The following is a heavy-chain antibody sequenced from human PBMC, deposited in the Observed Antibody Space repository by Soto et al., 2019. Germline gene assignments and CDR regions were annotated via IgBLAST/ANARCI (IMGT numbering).Heavy chain of an antibody. V-gene: IGHV3-23*01. J-gene: IGHJ4*02. CDR1: GFTFSNYA. Sequence: EVQLLESGGGLVQPGGSLRLSCAASGFTFSNYAMSWVRQAPGKGLEWVSAISGSGATTYYADSVKGRVSISRDNSKNTLYLQMNSLRAEDTALYYSAKAEGRYCSNGVCYPFDYWGQGTLVTVS. CDR2: ISGSGATT. CDR3: AKAEGRYCSNGVCYPFDY. D-gene: IGHD2-8*01.